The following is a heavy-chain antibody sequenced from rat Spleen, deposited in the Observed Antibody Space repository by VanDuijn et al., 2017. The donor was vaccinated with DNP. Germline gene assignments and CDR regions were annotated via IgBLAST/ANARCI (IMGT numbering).Heavy chain of an antibody. CDR1: GITFNDYY. D-gene: IGHD1-4*01. J-gene: IGHJ3*01. V-gene: IGHV5-25*01. CDR3: ARSRLPGYYPFAC. Sequence: EVQLVESGGGLVQPGRSLKLSCAVSGITFNDYYMAWVRQAPTKGLEWVAAISTGGGNTYYRDSVKGRFTISRDDAKSSLYLQMNSRKSEDTATYYCARSRLPGYYPFACWGQGTLVTVSS. CDR2: ISTGGGNT.